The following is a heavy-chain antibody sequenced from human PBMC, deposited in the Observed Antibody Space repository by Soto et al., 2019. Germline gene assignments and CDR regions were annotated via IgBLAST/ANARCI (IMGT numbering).Heavy chain of an antibody. Sequence: SETLSLTCTVSGGSISSGGYYWSWIRQHPGKGLEWIGYIYYSGSTYYNPSLKSRVTISVDTSKNQFSLKLSSVTAADTAVYYCAREILGYCSSTSCHPFGEGMDYYYYYMDVWGKGTTVTVSS. J-gene: IGHJ6*03. V-gene: IGHV4-31*03. D-gene: IGHD2-2*01. CDR3: AREILGYCSSTSCHPFGEGMDYYYYYMDV. CDR2: IYYSGST. CDR1: GGSISSGGYY.